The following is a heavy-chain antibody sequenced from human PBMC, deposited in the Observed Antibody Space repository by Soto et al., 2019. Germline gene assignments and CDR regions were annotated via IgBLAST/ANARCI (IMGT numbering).Heavy chain of an antibody. CDR3: ARHRWDYGDDYYYYGMDV. D-gene: IGHD4-17*01. CDR2: IYPGDSDT. V-gene: IGHV5-51*01. J-gene: IGHJ6*02. Sequence: PGESLKISCKGSGYSFTSYWIGWARQMPGKGLEWMGIIYPGDSDTRYSPSFQGQVTISADKSISTAYLQWSSLKASDTAMYYCARHRWDYGDDYYYYGMDVWGQGTTVTVSS. CDR1: GYSFTSYW.